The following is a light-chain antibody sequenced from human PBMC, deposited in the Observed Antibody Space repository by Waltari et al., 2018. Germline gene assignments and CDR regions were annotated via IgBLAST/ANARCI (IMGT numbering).Light chain of an antibody. Sequence: QSALTQPPSASGSPGQSVTISCTGTSSDVGCYNYVSWYRQHPGKAPELMIFEVSKRPSGVPDRFSGSKSGNTASLTVSGLQAEDEADYYCSSYAGSNSFDVVFGGGTKLTVL. CDR3: SSYAGSNSFDVV. CDR2: EVS. CDR1: SSDVGCYNY. J-gene: IGLJ2*01. V-gene: IGLV2-8*01.